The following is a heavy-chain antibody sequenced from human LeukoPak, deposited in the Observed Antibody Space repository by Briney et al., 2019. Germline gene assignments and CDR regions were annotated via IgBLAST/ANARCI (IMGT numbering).Heavy chain of an antibody. CDR1: GVSIRTHN. D-gene: IGHD2-2*01. J-gene: IGHJ4*02. Sequence: PSETLSLTCTASGVSIRTHNWSWIRQPPGKGLEWIGYIYYSGITNYSPSLKSRVTISVDTSKNQFSLKLSSVTAADTAVYYCARRDRDCSSTSCHGHKFYVWGQGTLVTVSS. CDR3: ARRDRDCSSTSCHGHKFYV. CDR2: IYYSGIT. V-gene: IGHV4-59*08.